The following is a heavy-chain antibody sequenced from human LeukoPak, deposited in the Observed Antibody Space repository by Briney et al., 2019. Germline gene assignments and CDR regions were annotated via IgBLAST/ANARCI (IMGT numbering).Heavy chain of an antibody. CDR1: GFSLSTSGMC. D-gene: IGHD2-15*01. Sequence: ESGPTLVNPTQTLTLTCTFSGFSLSTSGMCVSWIRQPPGKALEWLARIDWDDDKYYSTSLKTRLTISKDTSKNQVVLTMTNVDPVDTATYCCARLGDCSGPPRGMDVWGQGTTVTVSS. V-gene: IGHV2-70*11. CDR2: IDWDDDK. CDR3: ARLGDCSGPPRGMDV. J-gene: IGHJ6*02.